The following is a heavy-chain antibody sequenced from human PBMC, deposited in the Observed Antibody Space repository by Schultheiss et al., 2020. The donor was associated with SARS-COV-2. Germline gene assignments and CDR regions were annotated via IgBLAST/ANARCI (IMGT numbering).Heavy chain of an antibody. V-gene: IGHV1-18*01. CDR1: GYTFTSYG. D-gene: IGHD5-12*01. Sequence: ASVKVSCKASGYTFTSYGITWIRQAPGQGLEWVGWISGYNGNTHYAQKLQARLTLTTDTSTSTAYMELGSLTSDDTAIYYCAKDRIPDSGYDIDYWGQGTLVTVSS. CDR3: AKDRIPDSGYDIDY. CDR2: ISGYNGNT. J-gene: IGHJ4*02.